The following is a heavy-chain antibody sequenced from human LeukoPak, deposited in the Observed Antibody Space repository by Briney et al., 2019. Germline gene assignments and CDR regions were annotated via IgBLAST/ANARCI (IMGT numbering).Heavy chain of an antibody. D-gene: IGHD5-24*01. V-gene: IGHV3-53*01. CDR3: AREGDGYIDY. CDR2: IYSGGST. Sequence: QAGGSLRLSCAASGFTVSSNYMSWVRQAPGKGLEWVSVIYSGGSTYYADSVKGRFTISRDNSKHTLYLQMNSLRAEDTAVYYCAREGDGYIDYWGQGTLVTVSS. CDR1: GFTVSSNY. J-gene: IGHJ4*02.